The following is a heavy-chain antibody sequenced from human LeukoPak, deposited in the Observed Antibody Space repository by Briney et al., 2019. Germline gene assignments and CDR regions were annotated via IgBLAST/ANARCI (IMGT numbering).Heavy chain of an antibody. V-gene: IGHV1-46*01. Sequence: ASVKVSCKASGYTFTSYYMHWVRQAPGQGLEWMGIINPSGGSTSYAQKFQGRVTMTRDMSTSTVYVGLSSLRSEDTAVYYCARVGPYSGSYFSGGFDPWGQGTLVTVSS. CDR1: GYTFTSYY. CDR3: ARVGPYSGSYFSGGFDP. CDR2: INPSGGST. D-gene: IGHD1-26*01. J-gene: IGHJ5*02.